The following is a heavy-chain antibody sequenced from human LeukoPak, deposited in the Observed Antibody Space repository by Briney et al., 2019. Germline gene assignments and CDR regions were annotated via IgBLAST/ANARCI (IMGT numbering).Heavy chain of an antibody. Sequence: TGGSLRLSCAAFGFTFSSYAMSWVRQAPGKGLEWVSAISGSGGSTYYADSVKGRFTISRDNSKNTLYLQMNSLRAEDTAVYYCAKEWLVAPDAFDIWGQGTMVTVSS. J-gene: IGHJ3*02. CDR3: AKEWLVAPDAFDI. CDR2: ISGSGGST. D-gene: IGHD6-19*01. V-gene: IGHV3-23*01. CDR1: GFTFSSYA.